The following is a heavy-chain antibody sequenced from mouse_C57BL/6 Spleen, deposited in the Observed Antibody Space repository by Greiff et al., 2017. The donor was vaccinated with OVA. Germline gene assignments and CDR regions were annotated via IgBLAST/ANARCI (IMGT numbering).Heavy chain of an antibody. D-gene: IGHD2-1*01. V-gene: IGHV1-52*01. CDR2: IDPSDSET. J-gene: IGHJ1*03. CDR3: ARGGNYDRWYFDV. Sequence: QVQLQQPGAELVRPGSSVKLSCKASGYTFTSYWMHWVKQRPIQGLEWIGNIDPSDSETHYNQKFKDKATLTVDKSSSTAYMQLSSLTSEDSAVYYGARGGNYDRWYFDVWGTGTTVTVSS. CDR1: GYTFTSYW.